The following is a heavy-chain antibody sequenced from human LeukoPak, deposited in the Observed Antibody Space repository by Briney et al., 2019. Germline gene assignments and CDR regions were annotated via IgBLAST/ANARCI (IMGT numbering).Heavy chain of an antibody. J-gene: IGHJ4*02. CDR1: GGSISSYY. CDR3: ARGADDGFGGYNDY. D-gene: IGHD3-10*01. V-gene: IGHV4-59*01. Sequence: SETLSLTCTVSGGSISSYYWSWIRQPPGKGLEWIGYIYYSGSTNYNPSLKSRVTISVDTSKNQFSLKLSSVTAADTAVYYCARGADDGFGGYNDYWGQGTLDTVSS. CDR2: IYYSGST.